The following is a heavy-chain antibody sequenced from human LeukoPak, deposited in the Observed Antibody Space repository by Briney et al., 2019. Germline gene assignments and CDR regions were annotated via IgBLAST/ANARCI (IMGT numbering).Heavy chain of an antibody. V-gene: IGHV3-11*01. D-gene: IGHD3-9*01. CDR2: ITDNGRKT. J-gene: IGHJ6*03. CDR3: AKCILTGYYKGYMDV. CDR1: GFTFSDYY. Sequence: GGSLRLSCAASGFTFSDYYMSWIRQAPGKGLEWVSYITDNGRKTFYADSVKGRFTISRDNSKNSLYLQMNSLRAEDTAVYYCAKCILTGYYKGYMDVWGKGTTVTISS.